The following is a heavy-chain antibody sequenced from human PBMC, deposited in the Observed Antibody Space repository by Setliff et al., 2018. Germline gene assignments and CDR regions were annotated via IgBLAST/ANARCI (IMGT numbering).Heavy chain of an antibody. CDR3: ARTTGYRLEGDFDY. CDR2: IHDSGNPT. Sequence: GGSLRLSCAASGFTFSNYYMTWIRQAPGKGLEWISYIHDSGNPTYYADSVKGRFTVYRDNAKNSLYLQMTSLRAEDTAIYYCARTTGYRLEGDFDYWGQGTLVTVSS. D-gene: IGHD3-16*01. CDR1: GFTFSNYY. J-gene: IGHJ4*02. V-gene: IGHV3-11*01.